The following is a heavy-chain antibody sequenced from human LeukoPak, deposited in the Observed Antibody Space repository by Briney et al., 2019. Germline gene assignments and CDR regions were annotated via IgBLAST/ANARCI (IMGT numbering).Heavy chain of an antibody. V-gene: IGHV3-7*01. D-gene: IGHD6-19*01. J-gene: IGHJ4*02. CDR3: ARRGWHDY. CDR1: GFTFSSYA. Sequence: GGSLRLSCAASGFTFSSYAMSWVRQAPGKGLEWVANIKEDGSEIYYVDSVKGRFTISRDNAKNSLYLQMNSLKAEDTAVYYCARRGWHDYWGQGTLVTVSS. CDR2: IKEDGSEI.